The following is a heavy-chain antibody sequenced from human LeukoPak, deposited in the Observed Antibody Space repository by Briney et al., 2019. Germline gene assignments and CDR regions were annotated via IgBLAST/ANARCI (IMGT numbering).Heavy chain of an antibody. J-gene: IGHJ6*02. CDR3: AKDPGPPIYGMDV. V-gene: IGHV3-23*01. CDR2: ISGSGGST. CDR1: GFTFSSYA. Sequence: PRGSLRLSCAASGFTFSSYAMSWVRQAPGKGLEWVSAISGSGGSTYYADSVKGRFTISRDNSKNTLYLQMNSLRAEDTAVYYCAKDPGPPIYGMDVWGQGTTVTVSS.